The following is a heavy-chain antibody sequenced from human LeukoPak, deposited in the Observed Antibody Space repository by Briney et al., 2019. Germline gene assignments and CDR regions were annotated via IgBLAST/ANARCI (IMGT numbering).Heavy chain of an antibody. J-gene: IGHJ4*02. CDR2: ISGSGGST. CDR3: AKSVESYGDYGGLVGY. V-gene: IGHV3-23*01. CDR1: GFTFSSYA. Sequence: PGGSLRLSCAASGFTFSSYAMSWVRQAPGKGLEWVSAISGSGGSTYYADSVKGRFTISRDNSKNTLYLQMNSLRAEDTAVYYCAKSVESYGDYGGLVGYWGQGTLVTVSS. D-gene: IGHD4-17*01.